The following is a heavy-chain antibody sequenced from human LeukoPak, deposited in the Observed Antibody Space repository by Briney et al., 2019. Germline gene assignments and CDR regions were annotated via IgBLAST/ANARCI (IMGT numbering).Heavy chain of an antibody. V-gene: IGHV3-9*01. CDR1: GFTFDDYA. D-gene: IGHD6-19*01. Sequence: GRSLRLSCAVSGFTFDDYAMHWVRQAPGKGLEWVSGISWNSHNIGYVDSVKGRFTISRDNPKNSLYLQMNSLRPEDTALYYCAKDSLRGQWLVGAGGPGSWGQGTLVTVSS. J-gene: IGHJ4*02. CDR2: ISWNSHNI. CDR3: AKDSLRGQWLVGAGGPGS.